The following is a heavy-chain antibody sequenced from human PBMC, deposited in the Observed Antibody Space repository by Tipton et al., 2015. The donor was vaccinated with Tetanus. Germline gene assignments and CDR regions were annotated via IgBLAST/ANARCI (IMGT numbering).Heavy chain of an antibody. J-gene: IGHJ6*02. CDR3: ARKLADYNGGGTDV. D-gene: IGHD5-12*01. V-gene: IGHV4-59*01. CDR1: GGSITPYY. Sequence: GLVKPSETLSLTCSVSGGSITPYYWTWIRQPPGKGLEWIGYIFYGGATNYNPSLGSRLTISVDTSKNQFSLKLTSVTAADTAVYFCARKLADYNGGGTDVWGPGTTVTVSS. CDR2: IFYGGAT.